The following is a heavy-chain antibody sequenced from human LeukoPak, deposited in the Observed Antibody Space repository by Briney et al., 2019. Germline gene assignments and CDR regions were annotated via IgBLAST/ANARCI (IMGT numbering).Heavy chain of an antibody. CDR1: GFTLRSYA. J-gene: IGHJ4*02. Sequence: GGPLTLSCAASGFTLRSYAVSWVRQAPGEGLEWVSAISGSWCSTYYADSVKGRFTISRDNSKNTLYLQMNSVRAEDTAVYYCARPSHYSGSYYVGDWGQGTLVTVSS. V-gene: IGHV3-23*01. CDR2: ISGSWCST. D-gene: IGHD1-26*01. CDR3: ARPSHYSGSYYVGD.